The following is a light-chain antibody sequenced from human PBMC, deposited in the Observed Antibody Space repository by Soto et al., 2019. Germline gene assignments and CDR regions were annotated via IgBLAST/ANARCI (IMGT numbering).Light chain of an antibody. V-gene: IGLV2-14*03. CDR3: LVYERGGTLM. CDR1: NTDVGGHHY. J-gene: IGLJ3*02. CDR2: EVG. Sequence: QSVLTQPASVSGSPGQSISISCTGTNTDVGGHHYVSWYQQHPGKAPKLVIYEVGNRPSNVSARFSGSKRGNTASLTISGPHPGNDADIYGLVYERGGTLMFGGGPNLTVL.